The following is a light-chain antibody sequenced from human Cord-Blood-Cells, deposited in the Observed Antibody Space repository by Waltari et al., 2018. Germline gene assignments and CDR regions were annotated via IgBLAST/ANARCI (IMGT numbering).Light chain of an antibody. Sequence: QLVLTQSPSASASLGASVKLTCTLRSGHSSYAIAWHQQQPEKGPRYLMKLNSDGSHSKGDGFPDRFSGSSSGAERYLTISSLQSEDEADYYCQTWGTGIHVFGTGTKVTVL. J-gene: IGLJ1*01. CDR1: SGHSSYA. CDR2: LNSDGSH. V-gene: IGLV4-69*01. CDR3: QTWGTGIHV.